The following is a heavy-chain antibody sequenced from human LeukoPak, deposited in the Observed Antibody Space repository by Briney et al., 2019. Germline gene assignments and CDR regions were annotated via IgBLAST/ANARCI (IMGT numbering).Heavy chain of an antibody. CDR1: GYTLTELS. V-gene: IGHV1-24*01. CDR3: ATYYYDSSGYQVPLDY. D-gene: IGHD3-22*01. CDR2: FDPEDGET. J-gene: IGHJ4*02. Sequence: ASVKVSCKVSGYTLTELSMHWVRQAPGKGLEWMGGFDPEDGETIYAQKFQGRVTMTEDTSTDTAYMELSSLRSEDTAVYYCATYYYDSSGYQVPLDYWGQGTLVTVSS.